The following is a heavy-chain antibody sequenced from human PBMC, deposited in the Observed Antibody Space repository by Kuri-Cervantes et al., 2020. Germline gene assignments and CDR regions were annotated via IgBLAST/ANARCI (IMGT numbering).Heavy chain of an antibody. CDR3: VRGRNWYFDL. D-gene: IGHD1-26*01. CDR2: IYHSGST. Sequence: SETLSLTCAVSGYSISSDFYWGWIRQPPGKGLEWIGVIYHSGSTYYNPSLKSRVTISVDTSKNQFSLKLSSVTAADTAVYYCVRGRNWYFDLWGRGTLVTVSS. V-gene: IGHV4-38-2*01. CDR1: GYSISSDFY. J-gene: IGHJ2*01.